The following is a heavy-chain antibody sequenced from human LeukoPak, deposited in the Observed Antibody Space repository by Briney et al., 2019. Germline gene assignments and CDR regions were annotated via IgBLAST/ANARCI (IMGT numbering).Heavy chain of an antibody. V-gene: IGHV3-23*01. Sequence: GGSLRLSCAASGFTFSSYAMSWVRQALGKGLEWVSAISGSGGSTYYADSVKGRFTISRDNSKNTLYLQMNSLRAEDTAVYYCAKSSSRYYYYYGMDVWGKGTTVTVSS. CDR1: GFTFSSYA. J-gene: IGHJ6*04. CDR3: AKSSSRYYYYYGMDV. D-gene: IGHD6-13*01. CDR2: ISGSGGST.